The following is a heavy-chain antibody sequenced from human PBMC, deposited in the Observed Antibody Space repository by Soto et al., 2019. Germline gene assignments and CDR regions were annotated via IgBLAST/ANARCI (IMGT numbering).Heavy chain of an antibody. CDR2: ISYDGSNK. CDR3: AKEVGVVVAATTPYYYYGMDV. J-gene: IGHJ6*02. CDR1: GFTFSSYG. D-gene: IGHD2-15*01. Sequence: QVQLVESGGGVVQPGRSLRLSCAASGFTFSSYGMHWVRQAPGKGLEWVAVISYDGSNKYYADSVKGRFTISRDNSKNTLYLQMNSLRAEDTDVYYCAKEVGVVVAATTPYYYYGMDVWGQGTTVTVSS. V-gene: IGHV3-30*18.